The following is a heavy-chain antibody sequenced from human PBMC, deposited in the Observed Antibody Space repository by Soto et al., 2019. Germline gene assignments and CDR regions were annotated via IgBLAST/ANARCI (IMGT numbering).Heavy chain of an antibody. J-gene: IGHJ3*02. D-gene: IGHD1-26*01. CDR2: IRSKANCDAT. CDR1: GLTFSGPA. V-gene: IGHV3-73*01. CDR3: TSPPSECELHYAFDI. Sequence: GGSLSLSCAASGLTFSGPATHWVRPPSEEWLEWVGRIRSKANCDATAYAASVKGRVTISRDDSKSTAYLQMSSLKTEDTAVYYCTSPPSECELHYAFDIWGQGTMVTVSS.